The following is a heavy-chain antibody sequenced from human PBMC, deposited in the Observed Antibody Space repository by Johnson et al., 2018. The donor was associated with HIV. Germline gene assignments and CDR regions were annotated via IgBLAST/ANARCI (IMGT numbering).Heavy chain of an antibody. CDR3: AKDPYSGSPIDI. V-gene: IGHV3-33*06. J-gene: IGHJ3*02. Sequence: QMQLVESGGGVVQPGRSLTLSCAASGFTLNSYGMHWVRQAPGTGLEWVAIMWYDGSQIGYADSVKGRFTISRDNTKNTLYLQMNSLSAEDTAVYYCAKDPYSGSPIDIWGQGTMVTVSS. D-gene: IGHD1-26*01. CDR1: GFTLNSYG. CDR2: MWYDGSQI.